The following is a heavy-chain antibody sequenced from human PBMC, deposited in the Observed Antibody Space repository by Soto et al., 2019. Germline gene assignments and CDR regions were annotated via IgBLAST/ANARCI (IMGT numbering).Heavy chain of an antibody. CDR2: IYYSGST. D-gene: IGHD4-4*01. J-gene: IGHJ6*02. Sequence: SLTLCLTWTFAACSSSSFCWLLILPPPGKGLEWIGYIYYSGSTNYNPSLKSRVTVSVDMSKNQFSLTLTSVTAADTAVYYCATGTDYTQSAAYRFGLDAGAQGRKVNVSS. V-gene: IGHV4-59*01. CDR3: ATGTDYTQSAAYRFGLDA. CDR1: ACSSSSFC.